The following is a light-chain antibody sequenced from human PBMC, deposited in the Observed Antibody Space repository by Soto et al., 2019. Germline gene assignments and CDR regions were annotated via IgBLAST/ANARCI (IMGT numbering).Light chain of an antibody. Sequence: DIQMTQSPSTLSASVGDRVTITCRASQSISSWLAWYQQKPGKAPKLLIYDASSLESGVPSRFSGSGSGTEFTLTISSLQPDDLATYYCQQYYSYSPYTFGQGTKLEIK. CDR2: DAS. J-gene: IGKJ2*01. V-gene: IGKV1-5*01. CDR1: QSISSW. CDR3: QQYYSYSPYT.